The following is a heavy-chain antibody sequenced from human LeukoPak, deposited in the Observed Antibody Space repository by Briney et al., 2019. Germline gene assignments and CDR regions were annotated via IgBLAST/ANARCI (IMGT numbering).Heavy chain of an antibody. D-gene: IGHD2-8*01. CDR3: ARALTSGLDY. CDR2: ISSGSTNI. J-gene: IGHJ4*02. Sequence: PGGSLRLSCVASRFTFSTYSMNWVRQAPGRGLEWVSYISSGSTNIYYKDSVKGRFTISRDIAKNSLYLQMNSLRAEDTAVCYCARALTSGLDYWGQGTLVTVSS. CDR1: RFTFSTYS. V-gene: IGHV3-48*01.